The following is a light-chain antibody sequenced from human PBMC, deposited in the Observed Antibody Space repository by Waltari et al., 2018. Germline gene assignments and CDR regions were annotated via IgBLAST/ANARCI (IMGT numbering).Light chain of an antibody. CDR1: QSVRSDY. CDR2: GAS. J-gene: IGKJ1*01. CDR3: QQYDRSVL. Sequence: EIVLTQTPGTLSLSPGERATLSCRASQSVRSDYLAWYQQKPGQAPRLLIYGASRRPTGIPDRFSGSGSGTDFTLTISRLEPEDVPVYYCQQYDRSVLFGQGTKVEIK. V-gene: IGKV3-20*01.